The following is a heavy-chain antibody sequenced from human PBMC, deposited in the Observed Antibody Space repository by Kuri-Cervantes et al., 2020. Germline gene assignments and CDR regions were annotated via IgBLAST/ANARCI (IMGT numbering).Heavy chain of an antibody. Sequence: GESLKISCAASGFTFSSYGMHWVRQAPGKGLEWVAVISYDGSNKYYADSVKGRFTISRDNSKNTLYLQMNSLKTEDTAVYYCARDALAEWGSYFDYWGQGTLVTVSS. J-gene: IGHJ4*02. CDR1: GFTFSSYG. CDR3: ARDALAEWGSYFDY. CDR2: ISYDGSNK. D-gene: IGHD1-26*01. V-gene: IGHV3-30*03.